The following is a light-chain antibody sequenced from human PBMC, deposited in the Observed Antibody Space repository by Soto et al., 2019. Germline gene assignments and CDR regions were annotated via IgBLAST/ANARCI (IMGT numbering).Light chain of an antibody. CDR3: QQNSNTPWT. CDR1: QSISTS. J-gene: IGKJ1*01. Sequence: DIQMTQSPSSQSASVGDRVTITCRTSQSISTSLNWYQQKPGKAPKLLIYAASSLQSGVPSRFSGSGSGTDFTLTISSLQPEDFATYYCQQNSNTPWTFGQGTKVEV. CDR2: AAS. V-gene: IGKV1-39*01.